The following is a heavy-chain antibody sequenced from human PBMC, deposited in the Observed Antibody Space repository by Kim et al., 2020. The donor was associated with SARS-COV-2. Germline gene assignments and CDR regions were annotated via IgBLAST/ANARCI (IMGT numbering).Heavy chain of an antibody. CDR3: ARDVVMGPRGLVATIIETCFDP. CDR1: GGSISSSSYY. D-gene: IGHD5-12*01. Sequence: SETLSLTCTVSGGSISSSSYYWGWIRQPPGKGLEWIGSIYYSGSTYYNPSLKSRVTISVDTSKNQFSLKLSSVTAADTAVYYCARDVVMGPRGLVATIIETCFDPWGQGTLVSVSA. J-gene: IGHJ5*02. CDR2: IYYSGST. V-gene: IGHV4-39*07.